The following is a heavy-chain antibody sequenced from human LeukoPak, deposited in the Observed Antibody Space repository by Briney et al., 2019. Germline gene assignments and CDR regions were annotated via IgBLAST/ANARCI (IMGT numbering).Heavy chain of an antibody. Sequence: GASVNVSCKASGYTFTSYAMHWVRQAPGQRLEWMGWINAGNGNTKYSQKFQGRVTITRDTSASTAYMELSSLRSEDTAVYYCAREMGWPVQLERQEDVYYYYGMDVWGQGTTVTVSS. CDR1: GYTFTSYA. J-gene: IGHJ6*02. CDR3: AREMGWPVQLERQEDVYYYYGMDV. CDR2: INAGNGNT. V-gene: IGHV1-3*01. D-gene: IGHD1-1*01.